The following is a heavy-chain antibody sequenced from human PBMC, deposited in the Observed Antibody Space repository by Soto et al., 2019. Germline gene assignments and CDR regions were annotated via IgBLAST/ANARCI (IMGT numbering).Heavy chain of an antibody. Sequence: QVQLVESGGGVVQPGRSLRLSCAASGFTFSVFGMHWVCQAPGKGLEWVAVISNDGNSENYADSVKGRFTISRDNSKNTFYLQMNSLSVEDTSVYYCANTITISGVSSTGRGALLENRGQGILVSVSS. V-gene: IGHV3-30*18. CDR1: GFTFSVFG. D-gene: IGHD3-3*01. CDR3: ANTITISGVSSTGRGALLEN. CDR2: ISNDGNSE. J-gene: IGHJ4*02.